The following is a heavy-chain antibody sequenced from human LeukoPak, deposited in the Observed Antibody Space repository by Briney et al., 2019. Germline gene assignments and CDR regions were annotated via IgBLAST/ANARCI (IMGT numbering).Heavy chain of an antibody. CDR2: ISAYNGNT. D-gene: IGHD2-2*01. V-gene: IGHV1-18*01. CDR1: GYTFTSYG. Sequence: GASVKVSCKASGYTFTSYGISWVRQAPGQGLECMGWISAYNGNTNYAQKLQGRVTMTTDTSTSTAYVELRSLRSDDTAVYYCARDVRYCSSTSCYRRYYMDVWGKGTTVTVSS. J-gene: IGHJ6*03. CDR3: ARDVRYCSSTSCYRRYYMDV.